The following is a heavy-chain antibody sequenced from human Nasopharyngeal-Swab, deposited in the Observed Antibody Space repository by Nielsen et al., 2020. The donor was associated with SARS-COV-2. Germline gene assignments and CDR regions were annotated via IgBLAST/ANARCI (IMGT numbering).Heavy chain of an antibody. CDR2: IRDGDSGT. CDR1: GFTFSSYW. Sequence: GESLKISCAVSGFTFSSYWMNWVRQAPGKGLVWVSRIRDGDSGTDYADSVKGRFTISRDNAKNTLYLQMNSLRAEDTAVYYCTRNRDWNAFDVWGQGTMVTVSS. V-gene: IGHV3-74*01. J-gene: IGHJ3*01. CDR3: TRNRDWNAFDV. D-gene: IGHD1-1*01.